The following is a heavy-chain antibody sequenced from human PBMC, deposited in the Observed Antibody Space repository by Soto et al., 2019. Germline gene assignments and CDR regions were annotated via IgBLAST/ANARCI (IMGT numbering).Heavy chain of an antibody. CDR2: IIPIFGTA. CDR1: GGTFSSYA. J-gene: IGHJ6*02. V-gene: IGHV1-69*13. Sequence: SVKVSCNASGGTFSSYAISWVRQAPGQGLEWMGGIIPIFGTANYAQKFQGRVTITADESTSTAYMELSSLRSEDTAVYYCASGQLDNYYYYYGMDVWGQGTTVTVSS. D-gene: IGHD6-6*01. CDR3: ASGQLDNYYYYYGMDV.